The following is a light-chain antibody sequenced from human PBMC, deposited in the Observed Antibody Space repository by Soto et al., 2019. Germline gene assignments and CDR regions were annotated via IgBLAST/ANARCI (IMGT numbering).Light chain of an antibody. V-gene: IGKV3D-15*01. J-gene: IGKJ4*01. Sequence: EIVMTQSPATLSVSPGERATLCCRASQSVNIYLAWYQQKPGQAPRLLIFGGYYRATGIPARFSGSGSGTEFNLTISSLQSEDFAVYFCKQYYDSLRLPFGGGTKVEIK. CDR3: KQYYDSLRLP. CDR2: GGY. CDR1: QSVNIY.